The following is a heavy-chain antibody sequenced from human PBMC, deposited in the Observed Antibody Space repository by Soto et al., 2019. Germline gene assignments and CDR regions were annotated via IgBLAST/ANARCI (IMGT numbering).Heavy chain of an antibody. Sequence: QVQLVQSGAEVKKPGASVKVSCKASGYTFTSYGISWVRQAPGQGLEWMGWISAYNGNTNYAQKLQGRVTMTTDTSTSTAYRELRSLRSDDTAVYYCARVDRWGITGTTGAFDYWGQGTLVTVSS. CDR1: GYTFTSYG. J-gene: IGHJ4*02. CDR3: ARVDRWGITGTTGAFDY. D-gene: IGHD1-7*01. CDR2: ISAYNGNT. V-gene: IGHV1-18*01.